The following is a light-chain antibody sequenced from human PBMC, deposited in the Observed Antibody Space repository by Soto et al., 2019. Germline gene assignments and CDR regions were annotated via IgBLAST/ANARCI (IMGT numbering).Light chain of an antibody. CDR2: GAS. CDR1: QSVSSN. J-gene: IGKJ1*01. Sequence: EIVMTQSPATLSVSPGERATLSCRASQSVSSNLAWYQQKPGQAPRLLIYGASTRATGIPARFSGSGSGTDFTLTISSLQSEDFAVYYCQQWGTFGQGTKVEIK. CDR3: QQWGT. V-gene: IGKV3-15*01.